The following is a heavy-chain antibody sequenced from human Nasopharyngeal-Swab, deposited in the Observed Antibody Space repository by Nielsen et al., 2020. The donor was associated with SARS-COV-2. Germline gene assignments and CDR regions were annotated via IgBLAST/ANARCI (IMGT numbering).Heavy chain of an antibody. CDR1: GGTFSSCA. J-gene: IGHJ4*02. D-gene: IGHD4-17*01. CDR3: ARGIGFEGSYGDYHGAY. CDR2: IIPILGIA. V-gene: IGHV1-69*10. Sequence: SVKVSCKASGGTFSSCAISWVRQAPGQGLEWMGGIIPILGIANYAQKFQGRVTMTRDTSTSTVYMELRSLRSDDTAVYYCARGIGFEGSYGDYHGAYWGQGTLVTVSS.